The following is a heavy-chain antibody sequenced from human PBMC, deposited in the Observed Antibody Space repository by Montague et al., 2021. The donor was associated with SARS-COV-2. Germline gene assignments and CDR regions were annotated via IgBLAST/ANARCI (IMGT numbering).Heavy chain of an antibody. CDR2: INSDGSNT. V-gene: IGHV3-74*01. CDR1: GFTFSSYW. Sequence: SLRLSCAASGFTFSSYWMHWVRQAPGKGLVWVSCINSDGSNTNYADSVKGRFTISRDNAKNTVYMQMNSLRAEDTAVYYCVRPPRDGYYYPFDYWGQGTRVTVSS. J-gene: IGHJ4*02. CDR3: VRPPRDGYYYPFDY. D-gene: IGHD5-24*01.